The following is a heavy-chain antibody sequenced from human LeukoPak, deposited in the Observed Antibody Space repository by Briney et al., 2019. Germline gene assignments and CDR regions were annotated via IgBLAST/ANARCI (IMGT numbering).Heavy chain of an antibody. V-gene: IGHV1-8*03. CDR2: MNPNSGNT. CDR3: ARGRTGTTSNWFDP. D-gene: IGHD1-7*01. CDR1: GYTFTSYD. Sequence: ASVKVSCKASGYTFTSYDINWVRQATGQGLEWMGRMNPNSGNTGYAQKFQGRVTITRNTSISTAYMELSSLRSEDTAVYYCARGRTGTTSNWFDPWGQGTLVTVSS. J-gene: IGHJ5*02.